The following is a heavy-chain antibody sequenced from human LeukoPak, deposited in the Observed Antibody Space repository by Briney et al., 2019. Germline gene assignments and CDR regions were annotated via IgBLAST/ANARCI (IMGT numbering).Heavy chain of an antibody. CDR1: GFSLSTTGMC. J-gene: IGHJ4*02. CDR2: IDWDDDK. Sequence: SGPALVKPTQTLTLTCTFSGFSLSTTGMCVSWIRQPPGKALEWLARIDWDDDKYYSTSLKTRLTVSKDTSKNQVVLTMTNMDPVDTATYYCARSLELPGYYSHFDYWGQGTPVTVSS. CDR3: ARSLELPGYYSHFDY. D-gene: IGHD3-22*01. V-gene: IGHV2-70*11.